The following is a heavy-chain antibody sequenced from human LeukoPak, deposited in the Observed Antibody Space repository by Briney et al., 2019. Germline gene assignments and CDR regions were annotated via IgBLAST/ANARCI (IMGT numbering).Heavy chain of an antibody. CDR2: IIPIFGTA. D-gene: IGHD3-22*01. CDR1: GGTLSSYA. J-gene: IGHJ3*02. V-gene: IGHV1-69*13. CDR3: ARDRRYYYDSSGYTDAFDI. Sequence: SVKVSCKASGGTLSSYAISWVRQAPGQGLEWMGGIIPIFGTANYAQKFQGRVTITADESTSTAYMELSSLRSEDTAVYYCARDRRYYYDSSGYTDAFDIWGQGTMVTVSS.